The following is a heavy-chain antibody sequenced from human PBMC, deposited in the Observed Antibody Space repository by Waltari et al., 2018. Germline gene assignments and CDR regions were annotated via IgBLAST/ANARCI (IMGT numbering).Heavy chain of an antibody. J-gene: IGHJ6*02. D-gene: IGHD3-10*01. V-gene: IGHV3-23*01. CDR2: ISGSGGST. CDR1: GFTFSSYA. Sequence: EVQLLESGGGLVQPGGSLRLSCAASGFTFSSYAMSWVRQAPGKGLEWVSGISGSGGSTYYADSVKRRFTISSDNSKNTLYLQMNSLRAEDTAVYYCAKCLPRGSGSYYNGGLGYYYGMDVWGQGTTVTVSS. CDR3: AKCLPRGSGSYYNGGLGYYYGMDV.